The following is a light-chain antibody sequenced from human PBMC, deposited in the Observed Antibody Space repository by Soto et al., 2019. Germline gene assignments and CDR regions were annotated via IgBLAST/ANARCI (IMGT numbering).Light chain of an antibody. Sequence: EIVLTQSPATLSLSPGERATLSCRASQSVRRYLAWYQQKPGQAPRLLIYDASNRAPGIPARFSGSGSGTDFTLTISSLEPEDFAVYYCQQRSDSPSTFGGGTKLQIK. J-gene: IGKJ4*01. CDR2: DAS. CDR1: QSVRRY. CDR3: QQRSDSPST. V-gene: IGKV3-11*01.